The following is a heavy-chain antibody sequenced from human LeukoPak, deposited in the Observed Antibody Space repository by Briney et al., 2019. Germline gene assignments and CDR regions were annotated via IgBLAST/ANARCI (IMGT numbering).Heavy chain of an antibody. Sequence: GGSLRLSCAASGFTFSSYAMHWVRQAPGKGLEWGTIISYDGSNKYYADSVKGRFTISRDNSKNTLYLQLDSLRPEDTAVYYCAKSRLVAVVAAYMDVWGKGTTVTVSS. CDR3: AKSRLVAVVAAYMDV. CDR1: GFTFSSYA. V-gene: IGHV3-30*18. CDR2: ISYDGSNK. J-gene: IGHJ6*04. D-gene: IGHD2-15*01.